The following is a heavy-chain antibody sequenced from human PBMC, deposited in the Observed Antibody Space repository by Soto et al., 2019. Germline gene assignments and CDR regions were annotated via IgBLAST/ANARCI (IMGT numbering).Heavy chain of an antibody. Sequence: QVHLQKWGAGLLKPSETLSLTCAVYGGSFTGYYWSGIRQPPGKGLECSGEINHSGSTNYNPSLNRRVTLPADSSENQSFLNLSSVTAAYRVVYYCASTNFFSEIFGLAPYHVDYRGQGTLGTV. CDR2: INHSGST. D-gene: IGHD3-3*01. CDR1: GGSFTGYY. J-gene: IGHJ4*02. CDR3: ASTNFFSEIFGLAPYHVDY. V-gene: IGHV4-34*01.